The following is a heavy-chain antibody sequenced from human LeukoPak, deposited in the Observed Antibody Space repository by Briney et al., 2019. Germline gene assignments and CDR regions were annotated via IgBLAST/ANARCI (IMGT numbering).Heavy chain of an antibody. CDR2: IIPIIGTA. CDR1: GGTFSSYA. D-gene: IGHD6-6*01. V-gene: IGHV1-69*05. Sequence: GASVKVSCKASGGTFSSYAISWVRQAPGQGLEWMGGIIPIIGTANYAQKFQGRVTITTDESTSTAYMELSSLRSEDTAVYYCARVSIYSSSANYFGYWGQGTLVTVSS. J-gene: IGHJ4*02. CDR3: ARVSIYSSSANYFGY.